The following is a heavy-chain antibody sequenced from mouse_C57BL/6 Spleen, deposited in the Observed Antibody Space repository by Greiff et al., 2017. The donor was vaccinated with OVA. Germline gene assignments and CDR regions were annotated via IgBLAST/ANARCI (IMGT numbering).Heavy chain of an antibody. D-gene: IGHD2-5*01. CDR1: GFTFSSYT. J-gene: IGHJ2*01. V-gene: IGHV5-9*01. CDR3: ARQHYSNLDY. Sequence: EVQLVESGGGLVKPGGSLKLSCAASGFTFSSYTMSWVRQTPEKRLEWVATISGGGGNTYYPDSVKGRFTISRDNAKNTLYLQMSSLRSEDTALYYCARQHYSNLDYWGQGTTLTVSS. CDR2: ISGGGGNT.